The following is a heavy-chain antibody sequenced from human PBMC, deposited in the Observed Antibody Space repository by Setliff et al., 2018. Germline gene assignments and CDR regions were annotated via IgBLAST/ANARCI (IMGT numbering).Heavy chain of an antibody. CDR1: GGTFSNYD. Sequence: SVKVPCKASGGTFSNYDISWVRQAPGQGLEWMGGIIPIFGTTNYAQRFQGRVTITTDESTSTAYMELSSLRSEDTAVYYCARERGDIVTTTSYYYYLDVWGKGTTVTVSS. CDR3: ARERGDIVTTTSYYYYLDV. V-gene: IGHV1-69*05. CDR2: IIPIFGTT. D-gene: IGHD5-12*01. J-gene: IGHJ6*03.